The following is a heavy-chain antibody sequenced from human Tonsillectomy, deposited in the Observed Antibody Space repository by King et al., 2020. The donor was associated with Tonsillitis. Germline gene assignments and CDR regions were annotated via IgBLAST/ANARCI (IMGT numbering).Heavy chain of an antibody. CDR3: ARPYTTSFYYFDL. CDR2: IYYSGST. Sequence: VQLQESGPGLVKPSETLSLTCTVSGGSISVDYWSWIRQPPGKGLEWIGYIYYSGSTNYNPSLKSRVTMSVDTSKNHFSLRLSSVTAADTAVYYCARPYTTSFYYFDLWGRGTLVTVSS. D-gene: IGHD6-6*01. CDR1: GGSISVDY. J-gene: IGHJ2*01. V-gene: IGHV4-59*08.